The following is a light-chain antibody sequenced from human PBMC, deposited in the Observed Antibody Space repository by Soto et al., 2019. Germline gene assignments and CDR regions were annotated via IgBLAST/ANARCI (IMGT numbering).Light chain of an antibody. J-gene: IGKJ2*01. CDR2: AAS. V-gene: IGKV1-39*01. CDR1: QSISTY. CDR3: QQSYTIPYT. Sequence: DIQMTQSPSSLPASVGDRVTLTCRASQSISTYLNWYQQKPGKAPKLVIYAASSFQSGVPSRLSGSGSGTDFTLTISSLQPEDFATYYCQQSYTIPYTFGQGTKLEIK.